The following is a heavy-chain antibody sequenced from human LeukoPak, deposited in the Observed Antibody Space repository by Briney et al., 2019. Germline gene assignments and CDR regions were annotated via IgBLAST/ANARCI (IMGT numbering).Heavy chain of an antibody. CDR3: AKDATSSWSAPFDY. J-gene: IGHJ4*02. Sequence: GGSLRLSCAASGFTFSNYAMTWVRQAPGKGLEWVSSISGGGGLTYYADSVKGRFTISRENSKNTLYLQVNSLRAEDTAKYYCAKDATSSWSAPFDYWGQGTLVTVSS. D-gene: IGHD6-13*01. CDR1: GFTFSNYA. V-gene: IGHV3-23*01. CDR2: ISGGGGLT.